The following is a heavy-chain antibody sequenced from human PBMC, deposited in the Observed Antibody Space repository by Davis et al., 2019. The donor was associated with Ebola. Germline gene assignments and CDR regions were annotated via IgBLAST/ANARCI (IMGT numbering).Heavy chain of an antibody. CDR3: ARFRFLEWLLTDYYYYMDV. V-gene: IGHV1-18*04. J-gene: IGHJ6*03. CDR2: ISAYNGNT. Sequence: ASVKVSCKASGYTFTSYGISWVRQAPGQGLEWMGWISAYNGNTNYAQKLQGRVTMTTDTSTSTAYMELRSLRSDDTAVYYCARFRFLEWLLTDYYYYMDVWGKGTTVTVSS. D-gene: IGHD3-3*01. CDR1: GYTFTSYG.